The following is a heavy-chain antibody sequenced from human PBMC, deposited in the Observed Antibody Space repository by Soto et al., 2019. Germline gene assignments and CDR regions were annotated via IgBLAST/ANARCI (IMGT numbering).Heavy chain of an antibody. V-gene: IGHV4-59*08. D-gene: IGHD6-19*01. CDR2: IYYSGST. J-gene: IGHJ4*02. CDR3: ARLSTVAGTFYFDY. Sequence: PSETLSLTCTVSGGSISSYYWSWIRQPPGKGLEWIGYIYYSGSTNYNPSLKSRVTISVDTSKNQFSLKLSSVTAADTAVYYCARLSTVAGTFYFDYRGQGTLVTVPQ. CDR1: GGSISSYY.